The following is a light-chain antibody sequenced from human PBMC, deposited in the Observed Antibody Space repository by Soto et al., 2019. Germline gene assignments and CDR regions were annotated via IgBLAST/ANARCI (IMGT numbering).Light chain of an antibody. J-gene: IGLJ1*01. V-gene: IGLV2-14*01. CDR1: SSDVGGYHY. CDR3: SSYTTSNTGKIV. CDR2: DVS. Sequence: QSALTQPASVYGSPGQSITISCTGTSSDVGGYHYVSWYQQHPGKAPKSMTYDVSNRPSGVSNRFSGSKSGNTASLTISGLQAEDEADYYCSSYTTSNTGKIVFGNGTKLTVL.